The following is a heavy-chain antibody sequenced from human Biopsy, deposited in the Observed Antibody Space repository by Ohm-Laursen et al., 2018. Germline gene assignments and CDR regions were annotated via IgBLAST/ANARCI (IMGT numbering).Heavy chain of an antibody. J-gene: IGHJ3*01. V-gene: IGHV4-61*01. CDR3: ARLYRLDDYWNDDPPDAFDV. D-gene: IGHD3-3*01. CDR2: IYNDVST. Sequence: SDTLSLTWTISGASVSSGSYDWSWVRQPPGKGLEWIGNIYNDVSTKYNPSLRSRVTISADKSANQFSLKLRSVTAADTAVFFCARLYRLDDYWNDDPPDAFDVWGQGTMVTVSS. CDR1: GASVSSGSYD.